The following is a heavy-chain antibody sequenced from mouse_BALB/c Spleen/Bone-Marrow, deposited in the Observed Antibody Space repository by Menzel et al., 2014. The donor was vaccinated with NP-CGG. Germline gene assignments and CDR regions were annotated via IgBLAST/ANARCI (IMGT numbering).Heavy chain of an antibody. J-gene: IGHJ4*01. Sequence: EVQLQQSGAELVKPGASVKLSCTASGFNIKDTYMHWVKQRPEQGLEWIGRIDPANGNTKYDPKFQGKATITADTSSNTAYLQLSSLTSEDTAVDYCARRTRYAMDYWGQGTSVTVSS. V-gene: IGHV14-3*02. CDR2: IDPANGNT. CDR1: GFNIKDTY. CDR3: ARRTRYAMDY. D-gene: IGHD3-3*01.